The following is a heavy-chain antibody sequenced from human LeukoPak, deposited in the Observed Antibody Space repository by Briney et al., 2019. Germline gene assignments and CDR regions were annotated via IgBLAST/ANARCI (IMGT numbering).Heavy chain of an antibody. CDR2: IYYSGST. J-gene: IGHJ5*02. CDR1: GGSISSSSYY. V-gene: IGHV4-39*07. D-gene: IGHD6-13*01. CDR3: ARFQSSSAGFFDP. Sequence: PSETLSLTCTVSGGSISSSSYYWGWIRQPPGKGLEWIGSIYYSGSTYYNPSLKSRVTIPVDTSKNQFSLKLSSVTAADTAVYYCARFQSSSAGFFDPWGQGTLVTVSS.